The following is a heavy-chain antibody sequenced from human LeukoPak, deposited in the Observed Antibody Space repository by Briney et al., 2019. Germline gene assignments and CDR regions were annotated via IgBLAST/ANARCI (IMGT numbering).Heavy chain of an antibody. CDR3: ARDILRYCSGGSCYSGY. CDR2: IWYDGSNK. CDR1: GFTFSSYG. D-gene: IGHD2-15*01. Sequence: GGSLRLSCAASGFTFSSYGMHWVRQAPGKGLEWVAVIWYDGSNKYYADSVKGRFTISRDNSKNTLYLQMNSLRAEDTAVYYCARDILRYCSGGSCYSGYWGQGTLVTVSS. J-gene: IGHJ4*02. V-gene: IGHV3-33*01.